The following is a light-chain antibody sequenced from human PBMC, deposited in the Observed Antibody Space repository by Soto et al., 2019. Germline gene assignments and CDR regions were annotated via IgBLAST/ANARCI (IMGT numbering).Light chain of an antibody. J-gene: IGKJ5*01. CDR1: QSVRTK. CDR2: GAS. CDR3: QQYNSWPPIT. V-gene: IGKV3-15*01. Sequence: EIVMTQSPGTLSVSPGEGATLFCRASQSVRTKLAWYQQRAGQAPRLLMYGASTRATGIPDRFSGSGSGTEFTLTISRLQSEDLAVYYCQQYNSWPPITFGQGTRLEIK.